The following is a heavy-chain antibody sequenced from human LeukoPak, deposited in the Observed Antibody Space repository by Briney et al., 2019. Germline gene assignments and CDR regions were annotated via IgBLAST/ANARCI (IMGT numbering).Heavy chain of an antibody. CDR2: IVGDSSKT. Sequence: QAGGSLRLSCAASGFSLSDAWMSWVRQAPGKGLEWVSTIVGDSSKTYYADSVKGRFTISRDNSNYMLFLHMNSLRAEDTAIYYCAKQPYNYYYLDVWGKGTTVTVSS. J-gene: IGHJ6*03. V-gene: IGHV3-23*01. D-gene: IGHD2-2*02. CDR1: GFSLSDAW. CDR3: AKQPYNYYYLDV.